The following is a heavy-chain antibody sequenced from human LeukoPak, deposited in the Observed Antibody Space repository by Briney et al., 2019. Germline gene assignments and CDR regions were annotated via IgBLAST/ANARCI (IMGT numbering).Heavy chain of an antibody. V-gene: IGHV1-3*01. Sequence: GASVKLSCKAAGSTFTTYAMHWVRQAAGQRLEWMGWINAGNGNTKYSQKFQGRVTITRDTSASTAYMELSSLRSEDTAVYYCARDLKQFGGWFDYWGQGTLVTVSS. CDR2: INAGNGNT. D-gene: IGHD6-19*01. J-gene: IGHJ4*02. CDR1: GSTFTTYA. CDR3: ARDLKQFGGWFDY.